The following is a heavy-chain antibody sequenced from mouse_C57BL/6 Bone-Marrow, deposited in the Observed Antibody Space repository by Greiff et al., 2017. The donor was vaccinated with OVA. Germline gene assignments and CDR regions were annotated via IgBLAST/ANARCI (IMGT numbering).Heavy chain of an antibody. V-gene: IGHV1-26*01. CDR2: INPNNGGT. CDR3: ARREFYAMDY. CDR1: GYTFTDYY. J-gene: IGHJ4*01. Sequence: VQLQQSGPELVKPGASVKISCKASGYTFTDYYMNWVKQSHGKSLEWIGDINPNNGGTSYNQKVKGQATLSVDKSYSTAYMEIRRLTSEDSAGDYCARREFYAMDYWGQGTSVTVSS.